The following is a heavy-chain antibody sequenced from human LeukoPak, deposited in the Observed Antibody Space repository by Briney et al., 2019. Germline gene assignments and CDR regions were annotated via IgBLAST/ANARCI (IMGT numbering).Heavy chain of an antibody. CDR3: ARGGYYDFWSGYWNWFDP. J-gene: IGHJ5*02. V-gene: IGHV4-59*01. CDR1: GGSISSYY. Sequence: SETLSLTCTVSGGSISSYYWSCIRQRPGKGREWIGYIYYSGSTNYNPSLKSRVTISVDTSKNQFSLKLSSVTAADTAVYYCARGGYYDFWSGYWNWFDPWGQGTLVTVSS. CDR2: IYYSGST. D-gene: IGHD3-3*01.